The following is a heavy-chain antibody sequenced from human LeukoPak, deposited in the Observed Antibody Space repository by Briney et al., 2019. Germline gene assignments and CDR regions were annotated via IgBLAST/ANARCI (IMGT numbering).Heavy chain of an antibody. CDR1: GGSISSGSYY. CDR2: IYTSGST. D-gene: IGHD3-10*01. Sequence: SQTLSLTCTVSGGSISSGSYYWSWIRQPAGKGLEWIGRIYTSGSTNYNPSLKSRVTISVDTSKNQFSLKLSSVTAADTAVYYCASGIIMVRDPTPTHFDHWGQGTLVTVSS. CDR3: ASGIIMVRDPTPTHFDH. V-gene: IGHV4-61*02. J-gene: IGHJ4*02.